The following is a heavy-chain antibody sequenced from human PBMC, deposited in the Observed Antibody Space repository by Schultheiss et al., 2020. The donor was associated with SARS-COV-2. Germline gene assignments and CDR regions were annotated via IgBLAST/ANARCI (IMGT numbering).Heavy chain of an antibody. D-gene: IGHD3-10*01. CDR1: GGSFSGYY. CDR3: ARRSGDWFAWIDY. J-gene: IGHJ4*02. Sequence: SETLSLTCAVYGGSFSGYYWSWIRQPPGKGLEWIGEINHSGSTTYNPSLKSRLTISVDTSKNQFSLKLTSLTAADTAVYYCARRSGDWFAWIDYWGQGTRVTVSS. V-gene: IGHV4-34*01. CDR2: INHSGST.